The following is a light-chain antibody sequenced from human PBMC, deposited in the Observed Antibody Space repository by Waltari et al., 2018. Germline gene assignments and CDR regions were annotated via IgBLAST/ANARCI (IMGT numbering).Light chain of an antibody. V-gene: IGLV3-21*02. CDR3: QVCDSSSDHFVV. CDR1: NIGSKS. Sequence: SYVLTQPPPVSVAPGQTARIPCGGNNIGSKSVHWYPQKPGQAPVLVVYDDNDRPSGIPERFSGSNSGNTATLTISRVEAGDEADYYCQVCDSSSDHFVVFGGGTKLTVL. J-gene: IGLJ2*01. CDR2: DDN.